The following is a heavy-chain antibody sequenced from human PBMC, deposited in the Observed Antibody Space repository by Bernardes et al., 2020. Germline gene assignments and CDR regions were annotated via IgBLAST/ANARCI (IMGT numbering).Heavy chain of an antibody. CDR2: IYYSGCT. CDR3: ARDRLRDGYNLLNYYYGMDV. Sequence: SETLSLTCTVSGVSVSSCSYYWIWLPQPPGKGLEWIGCIYYSGCTNYNPSLKSRVTISVDTSKNQFSLKLSSVTAADTAVYYCARDRLRDGYNLLNYYYGMDVWGQGTTVTVSS. D-gene: IGHD5-12*01. J-gene: IGHJ6*02. CDR1: GVSVSSCSYY. V-gene: IGHV4-61*01.